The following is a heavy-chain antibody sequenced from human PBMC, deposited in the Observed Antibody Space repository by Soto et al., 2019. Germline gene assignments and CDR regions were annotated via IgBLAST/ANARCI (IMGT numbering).Heavy chain of an antibody. CDR1: GGSISSYY. Sequence: QVQLQESGPGLVKPSETLSLTCTVSGGSISSYYWSWIRQPPGKGLEWIGYIYYSGSTNYNPSLKSRVTISVDTSKNQFSLKLSSVTAADTAVYYCARDLGGSYWWVGWGSQLYGMDVWGQGTTVTVSS. D-gene: IGHD1-26*01. J-gene: IGHJ6*02. CDR3: ARDLGGSYWWVGWGSQLYGMDV. V-gene: IGHV4-59*01. CDR2: IYYSGST.